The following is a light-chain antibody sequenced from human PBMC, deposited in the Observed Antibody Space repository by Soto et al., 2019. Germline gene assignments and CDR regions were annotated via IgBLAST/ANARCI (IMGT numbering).Light chain of an antibody. Sequence: QSALTQPPSVSGSPGQSVTISCTGTSTDFVSYNRVSWYQQPPGTAPKLIIYEASNRPSGVPDRFSGSKSGNTASLTISGLQAADEADYYCILYPIENTYVFGTATKLTV. CDR3: ILYPIENTYV. CDR2: EAS. CDR1: STDFVSYNR. J-gene: IGLJ1*01. V-gene: IGLV2-18*01.